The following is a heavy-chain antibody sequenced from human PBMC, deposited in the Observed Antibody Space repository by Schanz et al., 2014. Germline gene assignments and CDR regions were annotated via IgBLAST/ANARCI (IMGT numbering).Heavy chain of an antibody. J-gene: IGHJ4*02. Sequence: EAHLVESGGGLVKPGGSLRLSCAASGITFSSHSFNWVRQAPGKGLEWVSYISGSSRTIYYADSMKGRFTVSRDNAENALYLQMNSLRAEDTGLYFCARGGSGSHYRLDYWGQGTLVTVSS. D-gene: IGHD1-26*01. V-gene: IGHV3-48*01. CDR1: GITFSSHS. CDR3: ARGGSGSHYRLDY. CDR2: ISGSSRTI.